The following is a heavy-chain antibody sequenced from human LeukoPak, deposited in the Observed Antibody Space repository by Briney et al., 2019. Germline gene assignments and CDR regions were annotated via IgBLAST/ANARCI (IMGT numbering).Heavy chain of an antibody. D-gene: IGHD3-10*01. CDR2: INHSGST. CDR3: ARLRYGSGSYYAGSP. CDR1: GGSFSGYY. V-gene: IGHV4-34*01. J-gene: IGHJ5*02. Sequence: SETLSLTCAVYGGSFSGYYWSWIRQPPGKGLEWIGEINHSGSTNYNPSLKSRVTISVDTSKNQFSLKLSSVTAADTAVYYCARLRYGSGSYYAGSPWGQGTLVTVSS.